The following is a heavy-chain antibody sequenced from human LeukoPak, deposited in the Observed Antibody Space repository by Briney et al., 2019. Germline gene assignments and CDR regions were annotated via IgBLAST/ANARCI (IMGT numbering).Heavy chain of an antibody. Sequence: ASVKVSCKVSGYTLTELSMHWVRQAPGKGLEWRGGFDPEDGETIYAQKFQGRVTMIEDTSTDTAYMELSSLRSEDTAVYYCATGNTGPESETTRGFDYWGQGTLVTVSS. CDR1: GYTLTELS. D-gene: IGHD4-17*01. CDR2: FDPEDGET. V-gene: IGHV1-24*01. J-gene: IGHJ4*02. CDR3: ATGNTGPESETTRGFDY.